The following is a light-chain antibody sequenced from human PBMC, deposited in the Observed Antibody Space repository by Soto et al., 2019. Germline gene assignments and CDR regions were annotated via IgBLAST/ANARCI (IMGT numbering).Light chain of an antibody. Sequence: EIVLTQSPATLSLSLGESATLSCRASQSVSSYLAWYQQKPGQTPRLLIYDASKRATGIPGRFSGSGSGTDFTLTISSLEPEDFAVYYCQQRSNWPPALSFGGGTKVEI. V-gene: IGKV3-11*01. J-gene: IGKJ4*01. CDR2: DAS. CDR3: QQRSNWPPALS. CDR1: QSVSSY.